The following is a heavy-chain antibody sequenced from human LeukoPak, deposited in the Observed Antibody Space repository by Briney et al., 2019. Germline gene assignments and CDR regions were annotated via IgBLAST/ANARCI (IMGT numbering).Heavy chain of an antibody. D-gene: IGHD3-10*01. CDR3: ANGNMVRDPFDY. V-gene: IGHV3-30*18. J-gene: IGHJ4*02. CDR2: ISYDRSNK. Sequence: PGRSLRLSCAASGLTFSSYGIHWVRQAPGKGLEWVAVISYDRSNKYYADSVKGRFTISRDNSKNTLYLQMNSLRAEDTAVYYCANGNMVRDPFDYWGQGTLVTVSS. CDR1: GLTFSSYG.